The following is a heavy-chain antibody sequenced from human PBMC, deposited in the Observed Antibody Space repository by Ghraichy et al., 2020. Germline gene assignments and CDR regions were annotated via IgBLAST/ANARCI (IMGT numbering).Heavy chain of an antibody. V-gene: IGHV3-15*01. CDR3: TCPGVVIPYYYYMDV. CDR2: IKSKTDSGPT. J-gene: IGHJ6*03. CDR1: GFTFSNAW. D-gene: IGHD3-3*01. Sequence: GGSLRLSCAASGFTFSNAWMSWVRQAPGKGLEWVGRIKSKTDSGPTDYAAPGKCRFTISRDDSKNTLYLQMNSLKTEDTAVYYCTCPGVVIPYYYYMDVWGKGTTVTVS.